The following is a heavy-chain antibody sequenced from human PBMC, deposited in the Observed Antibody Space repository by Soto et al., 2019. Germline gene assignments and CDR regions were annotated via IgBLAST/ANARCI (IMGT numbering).Heavy chain of an antibody. V-gene: IGHV3-30-3*01. CDR2: ISYDGSNK. J-gene: IGHJ1*01. CDR3: ARLSYSSGYQAQH. CDR1: GFTFSSYA. D-gene: IGHD3-22*01. Sequence: QVQLVESGGGVVQPGRSLRLSCAASGFTFSSYAMHWVRQAPGKGLEWVAVISYDGSNKYYADSVKCRFTISRDNSKNTLYLQMNSLRAEDTAVYYCARLSYSSGYQAQHWGQGTLVTVSS.